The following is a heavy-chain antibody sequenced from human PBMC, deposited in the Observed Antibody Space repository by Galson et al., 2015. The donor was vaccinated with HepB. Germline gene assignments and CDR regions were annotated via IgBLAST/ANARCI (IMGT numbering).Heavy chain of an antibody. Sequence: SLRLSCADSAFTFSNYAMSWVRQAPGKGLEWVSAISGGGGSTYYADSVKGRFIISRDNSKNTLYLQMNSLRAEDTAVYYCAVQQGVARYGHFDYWGQGTLVTVSS. J-gene: IGHJ4*02. CDR1: AFTFSNYA. D-gene: IGHD3-3*01. CDR2: ISGGGGST. V-gene: IGHV3-23*01. CDR3: AVQQGVARYGHFDY.